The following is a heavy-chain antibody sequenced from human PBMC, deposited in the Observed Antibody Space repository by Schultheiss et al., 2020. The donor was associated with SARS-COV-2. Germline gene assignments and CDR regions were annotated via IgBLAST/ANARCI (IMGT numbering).Heavy chain of an antibody. CDR2: IYHSGST. D-gene: IGHD6-13*01. CDR1: GYSISSGYY. J-gene: IGHJ4*02. Sequence: SETLSLTCAVSGYSISSGYYWGWIRQPPGKGLEWIGSIYHSGSTYYNPSLKSRVTISVDTSKNQFSLKLSSVTAADTAVYYCAREGVAAAAPDYWGQGTLVTVSS. CDR3: AREGVAAAAPDY. V-gene: IGHV4-38-2*02.